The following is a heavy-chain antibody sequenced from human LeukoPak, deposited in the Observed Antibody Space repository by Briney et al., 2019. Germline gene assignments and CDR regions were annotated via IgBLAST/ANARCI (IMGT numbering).Heavy chain of an antibody. J-gene: IGHJ4*02. D-gene: IGHD6-19*01. Sequence: GASVKVSCKASGYTFTAYYMHWVRQAPGQGLEWMGWINPDTGATNFAQKFQGRVTMTRDTSISTAYMELSRWLSDDTAVYYCAKTAVPGTRELDYWGQGAWSPSPQ. CDR1: GYTFTAYY. V-gene: IGHV1-2*02. CDR2: INPDTGAT. CDR3: AKTAVPGTRELDY.